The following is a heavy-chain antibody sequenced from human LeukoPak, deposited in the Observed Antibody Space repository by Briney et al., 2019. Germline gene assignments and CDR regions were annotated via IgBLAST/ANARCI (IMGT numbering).Heavy chain of an antibody. CDR3: ASSGSYRFDY. CDR1: GFTFSSYA. V-gene: IGHV3-48*02. J-gene: IGHJ4*02. Sequence: GGSLRLSCAASGFTFSSYAMNWVRQAPGKGLEGVSHLTASGTAMFYADSVKGRFTISRDNAKNSLYLQMNSLRDEDTAVYYCASSGSYRFDYWGQGTLVTVSS. CDR2: LTASGTAM. D-gene: IGHD1-26*01.